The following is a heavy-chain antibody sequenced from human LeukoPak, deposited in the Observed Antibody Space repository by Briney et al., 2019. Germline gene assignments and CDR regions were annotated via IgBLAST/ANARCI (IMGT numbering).Heavy chain of an antibody. V-gene: IGHV3-53*01. J-gene: IGHJ4*02. CDR1: GINVTSNY. Sequence: GGSLRLSCAASGINVTSNYMTWVRQAPGKGLEWVSVLYTSDYTYYADSVKGRFTISRDNAKDTLYLQMHSLRVEDTAVYYCARDFHGDHDYWGQGTLVTVSS. CDR3: ARDFHGDHDY. D-gene: IGHD4-17*01. CDR2: LYTSDYT.